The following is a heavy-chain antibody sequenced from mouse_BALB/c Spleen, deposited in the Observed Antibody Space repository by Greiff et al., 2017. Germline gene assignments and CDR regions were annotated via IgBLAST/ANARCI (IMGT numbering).Heavy chain of an antibody. CDR3: ARGYWAYAMDY. Sequence: VQLQQSGAELVKPGASVKLSCTASGFNIKDTYMHWVKQRPEQGLEWIGRIDPANGNTKYDPKFQGKATITADTSSNTAYLQLSSLTSEDTAVYYCARGYWAYAMDYWGQGTSVTVSS. D-gene: IGHD3-2*02. J-gene: IGHJ4*01. CDR1: GFNIKDTY. CDR2: IDPANGNT. V-gene: IGHV14-3*02.